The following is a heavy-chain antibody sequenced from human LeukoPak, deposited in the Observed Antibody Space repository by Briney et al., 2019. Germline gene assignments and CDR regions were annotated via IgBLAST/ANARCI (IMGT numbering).Heavy chain of an antibody. D-gene: IGHD6-13*01. Sequence: GGSLRLSCAASGFNFSIYSMNWVRQAPGKGLEWVSYITRSSTTIYYADSVKGRFTISRDNAKNTLYLQMNSLRAEDTAVYYCAREGLAAAIGSWGQGTLVTVSS. V-gene: IGHV3-48*04. CDR2: ITRSSTTI. J-gene: IGHJ4*02. CDR1: GFNFSIYS. CDR3: AREGLAAAIGS.